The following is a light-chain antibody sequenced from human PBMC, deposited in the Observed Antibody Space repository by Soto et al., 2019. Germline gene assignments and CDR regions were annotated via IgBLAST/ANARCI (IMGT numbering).Light chain of an antibody. J-gene: IGKJ5*01. CDR3: QHYQSGHPIT. CDR1: QSVGTR. V-gene: IGKV3-20*01. Sequence: DIVMTHSPATLSVSPGERATLSCRAAQSVGTRLAWYQHKTGQAPRLLISGASSRATGIPDRFTGSGSETSFTLTISRLEPEDFALYYCQHYQSGHPITFGQGTRLEIK. CDR2: GAS.